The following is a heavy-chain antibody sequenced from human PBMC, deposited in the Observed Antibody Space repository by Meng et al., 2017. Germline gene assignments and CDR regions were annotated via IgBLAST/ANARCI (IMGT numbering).Heavy chain of an antibody. D-gene: IGHD6-13*01. CDR2: IGGNSGGT. CDR3: ARRGAYSSSWQNYFDS. CDR1: GFTFSSYV. V-gene: IGHV3-23*01. J-gene: IGHJ4*02. Sequence: GESLKISCAASGFTFSSYVMSWVRLAPGRGLEWVSGIGGNSGGTYYADSVKGRFTISRDNSKNTLYLQMDSLRAEDTAVYYCARRGAYSSSWQNYFDSWGQGTLVT.